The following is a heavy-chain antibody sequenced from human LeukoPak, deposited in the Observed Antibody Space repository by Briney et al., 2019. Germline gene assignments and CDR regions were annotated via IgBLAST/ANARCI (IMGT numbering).Heavy chain of an antibody. J-gene: IGHJ6*02. D-gene: IGHD2-15*01. V-gene: IGHV4-34*01. CDR3: ARASGYCSGGSCYRYYYGMDA. CDR1: GGSFSGYY. CDR2: INHSGST. Sequence: SETLSLICAVYGGSFSGYYWSWIRQPPGKGLEWIGEINHSGSTNYNPSLKSRVTISVDTSKNQFSLKLSSVTAADTAVYYCARASGYCSGGSCYRYYYGMDAWGQGTTVTVSS.